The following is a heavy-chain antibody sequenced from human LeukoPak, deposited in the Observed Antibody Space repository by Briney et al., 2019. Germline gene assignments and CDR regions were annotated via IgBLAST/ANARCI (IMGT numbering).Heavy chain of an antibody. CDR2: IKQDGSEK. J-gene: IGHJ4*02. CDR3: VGGYGWLPDY. V-gene: IGHV3-7*04. D-gene: IGHD6-19*01. Sequence: GGSLRLSCAGYGITLSELWMNWVRQVPGKGLEWVANIKQDGSEKKYVDSVKGRFTISRDNAKNSVYLQMNSLRVDDTAVYYCVGGYGWLPDYWGQGALVTVSS. CDR1: GITLSELW.